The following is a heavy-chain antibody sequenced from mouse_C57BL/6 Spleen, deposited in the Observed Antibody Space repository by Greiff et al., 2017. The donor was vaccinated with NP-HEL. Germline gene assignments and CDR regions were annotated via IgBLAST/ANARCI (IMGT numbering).Heavy chain of an antibody. J-gene: IGHJ4*01. Sequence: QVQLQQPGAELVMPGASVKLSCKASGYTFTSYWMHWVKQRPGQGLEWIGEIDPSDSYTNYNQKFKGKSTLTVDKSSSTAYMQLSSLTSEDSAVYYGARGGITTGSMDYWGKGTSVTVSS. V-gene: IGHV1-69*01. CDR3: ARGGITTGSMDY. CDR2: IDPSDSYT. D-gene: IGHD1-2*01. CDR1: GYTFTSYW.